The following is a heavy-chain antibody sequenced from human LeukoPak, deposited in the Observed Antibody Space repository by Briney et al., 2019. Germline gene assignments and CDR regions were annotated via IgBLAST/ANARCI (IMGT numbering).Heavy chain of an antibody. CDR2: IYDSGGT. CDR1: GGSISSYY. CDR3: ARVGGTNYYYYGMDV. Sequence: SETLSLTCTDSGGSISSYYWSWIRQPPGKGLEWIGYIYDSGGTNYNPSLKSRVTISVDTSKNQFSLKLSSVTAADTAVYYCARVGGTNYYYYGMDVWGQGTTVTVSS. V-gene: IGHV4-59*01. J-gene: IGHJ6*02. D-gene: IGHD1-1*01.